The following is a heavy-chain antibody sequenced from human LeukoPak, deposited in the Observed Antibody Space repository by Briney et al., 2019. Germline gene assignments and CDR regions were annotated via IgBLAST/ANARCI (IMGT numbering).Heavy chain of an antibody. CDR1: GFTFSSYW. CDR2: INEDGSTT. J-gene: IGHJ3*02. V-gene: IGHV3-74*01. CDR3: AKDGGSDPDSFDI. Sequence: GGSLRLSYAASGFTFSSYWFHWVRQAPGKGLVWVSRINEDGSTTNYADSVRGRFTISRDNTKNSLYLQMNSLRAEDTAVYYCAKDGGSDPDSFDIWGQGTMVTVSS. D-gene: IGHD2-15*01.